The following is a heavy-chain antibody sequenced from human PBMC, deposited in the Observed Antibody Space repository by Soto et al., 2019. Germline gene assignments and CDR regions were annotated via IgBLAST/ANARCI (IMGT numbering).Heavy chain of an antibody. CDR1: GFTFSSYS. J-gene: IGHJ6*02. Sequence: EVQLVESGGGLGQPGGSLRLSCAASGFTFSSYSMNWVRQAPGKGLEWVLYISRGSSTKYYADSVKGRFTISRDNAKNSLYVQMNSLREEDTAVYYCARDSGRGYGMDVWGQGTTVTVSS. CDR3: ARDSGRGYGMDV. CDR2: ISRGSSTK. V-gene: IGHV3-48*02. D-gene: IGHD1-1*01.